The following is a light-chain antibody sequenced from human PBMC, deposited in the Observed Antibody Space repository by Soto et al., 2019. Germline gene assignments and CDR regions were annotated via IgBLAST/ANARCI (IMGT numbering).Light chain of an antibody. Sequence: DIQMTQSPSSLSASVGDRVTITCRASQDIRNYFNWYQQKPGKAPKLLIYATSTLQSGVPSRFSGSGSGTDFTLTITDLQPEDFASYFCQQTYDLPRTFGQGTKVDTK. CDR3: QQTYDLPRT. CDR2: ATS. J-gene: IGKJ1*01. V-gene: IGKV1-39*01. CDR1: QDIRNY.